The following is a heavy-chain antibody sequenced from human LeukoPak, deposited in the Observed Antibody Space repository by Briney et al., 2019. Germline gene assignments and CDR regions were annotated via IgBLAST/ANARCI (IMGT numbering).Heavy chain of an antibody. V-gene: IGHV3-23*01. J-gene: IGHJ4*02. CDR3: AKETYDILTGYYPPYFDY. Sequence: PGGSLRLSCAASGFSFSTNAMSWVRQAPGKGLEWVSGIAGSSDSTYYADSVKGRFTISRDSSKNTLYLQMNSLRAEDTAVYYCAKETYDILTGYYPPYFDYWGQGTLVTVSS. D-gene: IGHD3-9*01. CDR1: GFSFSTNA. CDR2: IAGSSDST.